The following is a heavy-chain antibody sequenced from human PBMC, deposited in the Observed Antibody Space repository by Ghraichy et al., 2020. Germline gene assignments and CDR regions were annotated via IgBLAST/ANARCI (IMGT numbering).Heavy chain of an antibody. V-gene: IGHV3-23*01. D-gene: IGHD3-3*01. Sequence: GGSLRLSCAASGLTFSSYVMTWVRQAPGKGLGWVSTINNSGGNTYYADSVKGRFTISRDNSKNTLYLQMNSLRAEDTAVYYCAKTVASDFWSGYNSWGQGTLVTVSS. CDR3: AKTVASDFWSGYNS. J-gene: IGHJ5*02. CDR2: INNSGGNT. CDR1: GLTFSSYV.